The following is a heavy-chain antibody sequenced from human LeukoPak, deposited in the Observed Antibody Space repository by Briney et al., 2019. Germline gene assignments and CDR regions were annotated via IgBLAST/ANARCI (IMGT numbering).Heavy chain of an antibody. CDR3: AKTPKIRGVSNFDY. CDR1: GLTFRSYA. CDR2: ISGSGGST. V-gene: IGHV3-23*01. D-gene: IGHD3-10*01. J-gene: IGHJ4*02. Sequence: GSLRLSCAASGLTFRSYAMSWVRQAPGKGLEWVSGISGSGGSTYYADSVKGRFTISRDNSKNTVYLQMNSLRTEDTAVYYCAKTPKIRGVSNFDYWGQGTLVTVSS.